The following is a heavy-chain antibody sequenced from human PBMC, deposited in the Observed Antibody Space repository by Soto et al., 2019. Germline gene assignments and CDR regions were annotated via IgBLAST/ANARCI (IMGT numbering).Heavy chain of an antibody. CDR3: AKEWVYDSSGWSFDY. D-gene: IGHD3-22*01. V-gene: IGHV3-30*18. CDR1: GFTFSSYG. CDR2: ISYDGSNK. J-gene: IGHJ4*02. Sequence: PGESLKISCAASGFTFSSYGMHWVRQAPGKGLEWVAVISYDGSNKYYADSVKGRFTISRDNSKNTLYLQMNSLRAEDTAVYYCAKEWVYDSSGWSFDYWGQGTLVTVSS.